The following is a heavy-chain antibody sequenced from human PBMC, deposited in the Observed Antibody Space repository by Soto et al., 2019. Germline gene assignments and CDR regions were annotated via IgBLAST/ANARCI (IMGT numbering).Heavy chain of an antibody. CDR3: ARHEATYYNFYGMDV. Sequence: PGESLKISCKSYGYSFTTHWIAWVRQMPGKGLEWMGSIHPGESDTRYSPSFQGQVTISADRSITTAYLQWSSLKASDIAMYYCARHEATYYNFYGMDVWGQGTTVTVSS. J-gene: IGHJ6*02. CDR1: GYSFTTHW. V-gene: IGHV5-51*01. CDR2: IHPGESDT.